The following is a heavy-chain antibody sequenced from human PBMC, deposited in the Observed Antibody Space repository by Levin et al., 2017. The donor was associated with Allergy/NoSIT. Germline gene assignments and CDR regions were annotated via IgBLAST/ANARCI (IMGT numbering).Heavy chain of an antibody. Sequence: ASVKVSCKASGGTFSSYAISWVRQAPGQGLEWMGGIIPIFGTANYAQKFQGRVTITADESTSTAYMELSSLRSEDTAVYYCVAVTRELYFDYWGQGTLVTVSS. J-gene: IGHJ4*02. CDR1: GGTFSSYA. D-gene: IGHD4-17*01. CDR2: IIPIFGTA. CDR3: VAVTRELYFDY. V-gene: IGHV1-69*13.